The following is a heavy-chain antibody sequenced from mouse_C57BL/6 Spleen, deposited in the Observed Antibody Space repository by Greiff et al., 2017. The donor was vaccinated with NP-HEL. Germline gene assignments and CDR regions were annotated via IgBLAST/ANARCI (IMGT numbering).Heavy chain of an antibody. CDR1: GYTFTSYW. CDR3: ARRGTTGNYFDY. Sequence: VQLQQPGAELVRPGTSVKLSCKASGYTFTSYWMHWVKQRPGQGLEWIGVIDPSDSYTNYNQKFKGKATLTVDTSSSTAYMQLSSLTSEDSAVYYCARRGTTGNYFDYWGQGTTLTVSS. CDR2: IDPSDSYT. D-gene: IGHD5-5*01. J-gene: IGHJ2*01. V-gene: IGHV1-59*01.